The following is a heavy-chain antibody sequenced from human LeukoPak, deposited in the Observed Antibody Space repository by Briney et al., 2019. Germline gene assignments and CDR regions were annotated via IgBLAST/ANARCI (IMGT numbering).Heavy chain of an antibody. CDR1: GFTVSSNY. J-gene: IGHJ4*02. CDR3: ASRLVVAATPWYFDY. V-gene: IGHV3-66*01. CDR2: IYSGGST. Sequence: GGPLRLSCAASGFTVSSNYMSWVRQAPGKGLEWASLIYSGGSTYYADSVKGRFTISRDNAKNSLYLQMDSLRAEDTAVYYCASRLVVAATPWYFDYWGQGTLVTVSS. D-gene: IGHD2-15*01.